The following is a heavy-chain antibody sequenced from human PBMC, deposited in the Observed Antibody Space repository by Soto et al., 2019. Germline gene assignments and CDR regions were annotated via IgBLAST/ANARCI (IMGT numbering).Heavy chain of an antibody. Sequence: QVQLQQWGAGLLKPSETLSLNCAVTGGSLSGYYWSWIRQPPGKGLEWIGEVKDGGHTNYSPSLRGRLTLSSDTSNHQFSLRLNSVTAADTGVYYCARGQEGVVATHWDQGSLVTVSS. CDR3: ARGQEGVVATH. CDR1: GGSLSGYY. CDR2: VKDGGHT. J-gene: IGHJ4*02. D-gene: IGHD5-12*01. V-gene: IGHV4-34*01.